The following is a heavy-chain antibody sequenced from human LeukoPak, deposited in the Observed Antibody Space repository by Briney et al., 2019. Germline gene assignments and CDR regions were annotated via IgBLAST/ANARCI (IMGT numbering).Heavy chain of an antibody. V-gene: IGHV1-8*01. CDR1: GYTFTSYD. Sequence: ASVKVSCKASGYTFTSYDINWVRQATGQGLEWMGWMNPNSGNTGYAQKFQGRITMTRNTSISTAYMELSSLRSEDTAVYYCARGRYYDFWSGPDYWGQGTLVTVSS. J-gene: IGHJ4*02. CDR2: MNPNSGNT. CDR3: ARGRYYDFWSGPDY. D-gene: IGHD3-3*01.